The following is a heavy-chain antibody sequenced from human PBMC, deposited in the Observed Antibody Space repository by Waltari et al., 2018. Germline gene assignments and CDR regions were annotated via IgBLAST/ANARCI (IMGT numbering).Heavy chain of an antibody. Sequence: QVQLVQSGAEVKKPGASVQVSCKTSGYPFTSYYMHWGRQAPGQGLEWMGWINTRNGGTNYAQKYQGRVTMTRDTSISTAYMELSRLISNDTAVYYCARTYQSGSYSDYWGQGTPVTVSS. CDR2: INTRNGGT. J-gene: IGHJ4*02. CDR3: ARTYQSGSYSDY. V-gene: IGHV1-2*02. D-gene: IGHD1-26*01. CDR1: GYPFTSYY.